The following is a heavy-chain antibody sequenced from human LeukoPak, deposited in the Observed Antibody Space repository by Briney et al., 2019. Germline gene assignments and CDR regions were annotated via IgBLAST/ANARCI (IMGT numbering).Heavy chain of an antibody. Sequence: GSLRLSCAASGFTFSDYYMSWIRQPPGKGLEWIGYIYTSGSTNYNPSLKSRVTISVDTSKNQFSLKLSSVTAADTAVYYCARGPGSVDFWSGSGYYYYMDVWGKGTTVTVSS. CDR1: GFTFSDYY. CDR2: IYTSGST. D-gene: IGHD3-3*01. J-gene: IGHJ6*03. V-gene: IGHV4-4*09. CDR3: ARGPGSVDFWSGSGYYYYMDV.